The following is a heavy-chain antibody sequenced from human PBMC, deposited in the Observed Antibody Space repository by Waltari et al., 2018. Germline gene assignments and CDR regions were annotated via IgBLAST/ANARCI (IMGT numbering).Heavy chain of an antibody. D-gene: IGHD2-2*01. CDR2: VHHSGKT. Sequence: QVHLQESGQGLVKPSGTLSLTCAVSGDTISGNYWWSRVRQSPEKGLEWIGQVHHSGKTNYNPSLQSRVAISVDKPKNQFSLNLNSVTAADTAIYYCAGDRAIGLFFDYWGRGTLVTVSS. V-gene: IGHV4-4*02. CDR3: AGDRAIGLFFDY. J-gene: IGHJ4*02. CDR1: GDTISGNYW.